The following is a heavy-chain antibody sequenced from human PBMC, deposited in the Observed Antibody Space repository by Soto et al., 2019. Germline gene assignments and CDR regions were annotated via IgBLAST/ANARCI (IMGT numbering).Heavy chain of an antibody. D-gene: IGHD6-19*01. Sequence: QMQLVESGGGVVQPGRSLRLSCAASGFAFSSYGMHWVRQAPGKGLEWVAVISYDGSVKIYADSVKGRFTISRDSSKNTMKPQVNSLTTKDTAVYYCAKGDTSVLSQWHFDLWGRGTLVTVSS. CDR2: ISYDGSVK. CDR3: AKGDTSVLSQWHFDL. V-gene: IGHV3-30*18. J-gene: IGHJ2*01. CDR1: GFAFSSYG.